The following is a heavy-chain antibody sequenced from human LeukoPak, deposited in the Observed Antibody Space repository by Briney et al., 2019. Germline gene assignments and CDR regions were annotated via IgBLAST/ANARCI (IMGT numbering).Heavy chain of an antibody. Sequence: ASMKVSCKASGGTFSSYAISWVRQAPGQGLEWMGGIIPIFGTANYAQKFQGRVTITADESTSTAYMELSSLRSEDTAVYYCAGYYYDSSGYYYEADYWGQGTLVTVSS. V-gene: IGHV1-69*01. D-gene: IGHD3-22*01. CDR3: AGYYYDSSGYYYEADY. CDR2: IIPIFGTA. CDR1: GGTFSSYA. J-gene: IGHJ4*02.